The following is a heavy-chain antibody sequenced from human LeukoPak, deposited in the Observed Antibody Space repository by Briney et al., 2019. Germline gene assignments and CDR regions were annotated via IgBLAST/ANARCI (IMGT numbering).Heavy chain of an antibody. CDR2: ISWTSDTI. CDR1: GFTFDDFA. J-gene: IGHJ4*02. CDR3: AKDIDSAGYGAFEI. V-gene: IGHV3-9*01. Sequence: PGGALRLSCATSGFTFDDFAMHWVRQAPGKGVEWVSHISWTSDTITCAASVKGRFTISRDNAKNSLYLQISSLRDEDTAFYYCAKDIDSAGYGAFEIWGQGTLVTVSS. D-gene: IGHD3-22*01.